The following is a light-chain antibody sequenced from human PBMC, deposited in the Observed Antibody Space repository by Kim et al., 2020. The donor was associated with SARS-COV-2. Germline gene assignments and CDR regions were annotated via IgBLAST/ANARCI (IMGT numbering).Light chain of an antibody. CDR3: QQYNNWPPWT. V-gene: IGKV3-15*01. CDR2: GTS. J-gene: IGKJ1*01. Sequence: ETVMTQSPATLSVSPGERVTLSCRASQSVSSNLAWYQHKPGQAPRLLIYGTSTRATGIPARFSGSGSGTDFTLTISSLQSEDFAVYYCQQYNNWPPWTFGQGTEVEIK. CDR1: QSVSSN.